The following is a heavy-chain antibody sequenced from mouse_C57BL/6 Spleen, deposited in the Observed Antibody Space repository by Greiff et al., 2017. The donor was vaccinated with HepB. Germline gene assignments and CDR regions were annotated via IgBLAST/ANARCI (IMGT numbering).Heavy chain of an antibody. CDR2: IWSGGST. CDR3: ARMESYSNYYAMDY. V-gene: IGHV2-2*01. D-gene: IGHD2-5*01. Sequence: VQLQQSGPGLVQPSQSLSITCTVSGFSLTSYGVHWVRQSPGKGREWLGVIWSGGSTDYNAGFISRLSISKDNSKSQVFFKMNSLQADDTAIYYCARMESYSNYYAMDYWGQGTSVTVSS. CDR1: GFSLTSYG. J-gene: IGHJ4*01.